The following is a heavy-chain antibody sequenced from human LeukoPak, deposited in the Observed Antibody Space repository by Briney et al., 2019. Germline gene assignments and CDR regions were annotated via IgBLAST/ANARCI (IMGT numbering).Heavy chain of an antibody. D-gene: IGHD3-16*01. Sequence: SETLSLTCTASGAFFSRYYWSWIRQSPGKGLEWIGYVYYNAGTKYNPSLESRITISIDASKNQFSLRLNSVTAADTAIYYCARFYYDDTGVSYFFDSWGQGTLVTVSS. J-gene: IGHJ4*02. CDR1: GAFFSRYY. CDR3: ARFYYDDTGVSYFFDS. CDR2: VYYNAGT. V-gene: IGHV4-59*01.